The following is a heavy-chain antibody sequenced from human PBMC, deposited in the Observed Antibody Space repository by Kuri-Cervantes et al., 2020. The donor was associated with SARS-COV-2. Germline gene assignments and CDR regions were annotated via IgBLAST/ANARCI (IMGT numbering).Heavy chain of an antibody. Sequence: SETLSLTCTVSGGSISSGDYYWSWIRQPPGKGLEWIGYIYYSGSTYYNPSLKSRVTISVDTSKNQFSLKLSSVTAADTAVYYCARTMVRLYFDYWGQGTLVTVSS. D-gene: IGHD3-10*01. V-gene: IGHV4-30-4*01. CDR2: IYYSGST. J-gene: IGHJ4*02. CDR1: GGSISSGDYY. CDR3: ARTMVRLYFDY.